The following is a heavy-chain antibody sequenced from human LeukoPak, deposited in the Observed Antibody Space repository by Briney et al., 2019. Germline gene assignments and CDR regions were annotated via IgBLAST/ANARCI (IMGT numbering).Heavy chain of an antibody. CDR2: IIPIFGTA. CDR1: GGTFSSYA. J-gene: IGHJ4*02. CDR3: ARESRGDSYDSSGYYDY. D-gene: IGHD3-22*01. V-gene: IGHV1-69*13. Sequence: SVKVSCKASGGTFSSYAISWVRQAPGQGPEWMGGIIPIFGTANYAQKFQGRVTITADESTSTAYMELSSLRSEDTAVYYCARESRGDSYDSSGYYDYWGQGTLDTVSS.